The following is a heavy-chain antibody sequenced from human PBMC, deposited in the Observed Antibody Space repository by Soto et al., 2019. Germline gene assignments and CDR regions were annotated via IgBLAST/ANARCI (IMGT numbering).Heavy chain of an antibody. CDR1: GGSISSGGYY. J-gene: IGHJ6*02. Sequence: PSETLSLTCTVSGGSISSGGYYWSWIRQHPGKGLEWIGYIYYSGSTYYNPSLKSRVTISVDTSKNQFSLKLSSVTAADTAVYYCARGPASRDFWSGYYYYYYYGMDVWGQGTTVTVSS. CDR2: IYYSGST. V-gene: IGHV4-31*03. CDR3: ARGPASRDFWSGYYYYYYYGMDV. D-gene: IGHD3-3*01.